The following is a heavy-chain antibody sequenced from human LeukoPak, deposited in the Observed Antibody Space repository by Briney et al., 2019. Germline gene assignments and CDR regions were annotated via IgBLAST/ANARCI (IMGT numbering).Heavy chain of an antibody. CDR1: GGSISSGGYY. CDR2: IYYSGST. D-gene: IGHD3-3*01. CDR3: AGGRITIFGVVIPWFDP. J-gene: IGHJ5*02. V-gene: IGHV4-31*03. Sequence: SETLSLTCTVSGGSISSGGYYWSWIRQHPGKGLEWIGYIYYSGSTYYNPSLKSRVTISVDTSKHQFSLKLSSVTAADTAVYYCAGGRITIFGVVIPWFDPWGQGTLVTVSS.